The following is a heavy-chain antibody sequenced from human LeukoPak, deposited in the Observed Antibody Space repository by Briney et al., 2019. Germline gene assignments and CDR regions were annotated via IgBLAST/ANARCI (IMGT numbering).Heavy chain of an antibody. J-gene: IGHJ5*02. CDR2: ISSSSSTI. Sequence: GGSLRLSCAASGFTFSSYEMNWVRQAPGKGLERVSYISSSSSTIYYADSVKGRFTISRDNAKNSLYLQMNSLRAEDTAVYYCASGWFDPWGQGTLVTVSS. V-gene: IGHV3-48*01. CDR3: ASGWFDP. CDR1: GFTFSSYE.